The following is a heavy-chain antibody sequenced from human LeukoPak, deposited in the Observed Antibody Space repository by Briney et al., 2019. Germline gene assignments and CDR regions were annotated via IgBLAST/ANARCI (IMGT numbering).Heavy chain of an antibody. CDR1: GYSISTGYY. Sequence: SETLSLTCTVSGYSISTGYYWDWIRQPPGKGLEWIGTFYHGGSTYYNPSLKSRVTISVDTSKNQFSLNLTSVTAADTAVYYCARLRGYYYDSSGYPDYWGQGTLVTVSS. D-gene: IGHD3-22*01. V-gene: IGHV4-38-2*02. CDR3: ARLRGYYYDSSGYPDY. J-gene: IGHJ4*02. CDR2: FYHGGST.